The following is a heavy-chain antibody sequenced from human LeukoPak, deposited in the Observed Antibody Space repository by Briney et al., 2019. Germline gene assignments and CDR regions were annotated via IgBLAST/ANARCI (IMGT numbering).Heavy chain of an antibody. V-gene: IGHV4-4*09. CDR2: IYTSGST. CDR1: GGSISSYY. D-gene: IGHD3-16*01. CDR3: ARHGLGLDY. Sequence: SETLSLTCTVSGGSISSYYWSWIRQPPGKGLELIGYIYTSGSTNYNPSLKSRVTISVDTSKNQFSLKLSSVTAADTAVYYCARHGLGLDYWGQGTLVTVSS. J-gene: IGHJ4*02.